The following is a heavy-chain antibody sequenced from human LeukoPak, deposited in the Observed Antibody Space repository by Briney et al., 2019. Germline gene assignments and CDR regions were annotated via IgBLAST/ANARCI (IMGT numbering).Heavy chain of an antibody. J-gene: IGHJ4*02. CDR1: GFSLSSHW. D-gene: IGHD6-13*01. Sequence: GGSLRLSCAASGFSLSSHWMTWVRQVPGRGPEWVANVNRDGSETYYLDSVKGRFTISKDNAKNSLYLQMNSLRAEDTAVYYCARDGLAAALDYWGQGTLVTVSS. V-gene: IGHV3-7*01. CDR3: ARDGLAAALDY. CDR2: VNRDGSET.